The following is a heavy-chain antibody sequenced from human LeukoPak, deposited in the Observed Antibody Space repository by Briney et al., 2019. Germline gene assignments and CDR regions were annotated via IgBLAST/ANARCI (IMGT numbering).Heavy chain of an antibody. J-gene: IGHJ4*02. D-gene: IGHD3-10*01. CDR1: GFTFSSYG. Sequence: GGSLRLSCAASGFTFSSYGMHWVRQAPGKGLEWVAVISYDGSNKYYADSVKGRFTISRDNSKNTLYLQMNSLRAEDTAVYYCATTTYGSGSVIDYWGQGTLVTVSS. CDR2: ISYDGSNK. CDR3: ATTTYGSGSVIDY. V-gene: IGHV3-30*03.